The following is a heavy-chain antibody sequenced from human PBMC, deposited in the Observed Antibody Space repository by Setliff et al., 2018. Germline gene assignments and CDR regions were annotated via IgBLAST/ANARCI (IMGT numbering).Heavy chain of an antibody. CDR3: SRLVRYCSKTTCQTASGGEF. Sequence: ASVKVSCKASGYTFSHSGITWVRQAPGQGLEWMGWISAYTGNTNYAPKLQGRVTMTTDASTSTAYMELRGLTSDDTAVYYCSRLVRYCSKTTCQTASGGEFWGPGTLVTVSS. J-gene: IGHJ4*02. CDR1: GYTFSHSG. CDR2: ISAYTGNT. D-gene: IGHD2-8*01. V-gene: IGHV1-18*01.